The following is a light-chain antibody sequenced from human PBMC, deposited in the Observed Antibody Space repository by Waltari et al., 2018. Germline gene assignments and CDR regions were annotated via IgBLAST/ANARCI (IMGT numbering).Light chain of an antibody. CDR3: MQALEFPLT. Sequence: DIVMTQTPLSLSVTPGEPASISCRSSQSLLDSEDGDTYLDWFLQKSGQSPQLLIYEVSNRASGVPDRFSGSGSETNFTLKISRVEAADVGIYYCMQALEFPLTFGGGTKVEIK. CDR1: QSLLDSEDGDTY. V-gene: IGKV2-40*01. J-gene: IGKJ4*01. CDR2: EVS.